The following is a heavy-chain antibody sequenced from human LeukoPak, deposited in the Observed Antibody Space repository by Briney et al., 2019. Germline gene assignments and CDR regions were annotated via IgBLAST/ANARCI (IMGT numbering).Heavy chain of an antibody. CDR3: ARDSPDGSGTYYNDSPDY. CDR1: GYTFSSYG. CDR2: ISAYNGNT. D-gene: IGHD3-10*01. J-gene: IGHJ4*02. V-gene: IGHV1-18*01. Sequence: GAAVKLCCKASGYTFSSYGISWVRQAPGQGLEWMGWISAYNGNTNYRQKLQGRVTMTTDTFTGTAYMDLRSLRSDDTAIYYCARDSPDGSGTYYNDSPDYWGQGTLVTVSS.